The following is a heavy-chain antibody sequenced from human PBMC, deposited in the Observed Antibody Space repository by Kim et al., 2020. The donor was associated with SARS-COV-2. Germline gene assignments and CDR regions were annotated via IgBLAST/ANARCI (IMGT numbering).Heavy chain of an antibody. D-gene: IGHD3-10*01. CDR3: ARDNSDGSGSYSDYYYYYGMDV. V-gene: IGHV3-48*04. CDR1: GFTFSSYS. J-gene: IGHJ6*02. Sequence: GGSLRLSCAASGFTFSSYSMNWVRQAPGKGLEWVSYISSSSSTIYYADSVKGRFTISRDNAKNSLYLQMNSLRAEDTAVYYCARDNSDGSGSYSDYYYYYGMDVWGQGTTVTVSS. CDR2: ISSSSSTI.